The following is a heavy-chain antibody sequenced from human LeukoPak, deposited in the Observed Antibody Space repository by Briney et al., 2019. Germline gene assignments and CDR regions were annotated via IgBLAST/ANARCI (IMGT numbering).Heavy chain of an antibody. J-gene: IGHJ5*02. V-gene: IGHV3-64D*06. CDR3: VKGDFWSGLGGFDP. D-gene: IGHD3-3*01. Sequence: PGGSLRLSCSASGFTFSSYAMHWIRQAPGKGLECVSAISSNGGSTYYADSVKGRFTISRDNSKNTVYLQMSSLRVEDTAVYYCVKGDFWSGLGGFDPWGQGTLVTVSS. CDR2: ISSNGGST. CDR1: GFTFSSYA.